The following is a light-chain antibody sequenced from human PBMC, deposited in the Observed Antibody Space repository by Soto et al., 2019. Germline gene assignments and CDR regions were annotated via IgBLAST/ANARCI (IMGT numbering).Light chain of an antibody. Sequence: EIVLTQSPGTLSLSPGERATLSCRASQSVSSSYLAWYQQKPGQAPRHLIYGASSRATGITDRFSGSGSGTHFTLIISRFEPEDFAVYYCQQYGSSPPITCDPGTKVDIK. J-gene: IGKJ3*01. CDR1: QSVSSSY. V-gene: IGKV3-20*01. CDR3: QQYGSSPPIT. CDR2: GAS.